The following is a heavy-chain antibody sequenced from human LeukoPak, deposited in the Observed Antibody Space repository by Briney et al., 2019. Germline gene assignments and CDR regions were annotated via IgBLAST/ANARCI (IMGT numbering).Heavy chain of an antibody. CDR3: ARLYYDSRTHFDY. J-gene: IGHJ4*02. CDR1: GYRFTSYW. D-gene: IGHD3-22*01. CDR2: IYPGDSDT. Sequence: GESLKISCQGSGYRFTSYWIGWVGQMPGKGLEWMGIIYPGDSDTRYSPSFQGQVTISADKSITTAYLQWSSLKASDTAMYYCARLYYDSRTHFDYWGQGTLVTVSS. V-gene: IGHV5-51*03.